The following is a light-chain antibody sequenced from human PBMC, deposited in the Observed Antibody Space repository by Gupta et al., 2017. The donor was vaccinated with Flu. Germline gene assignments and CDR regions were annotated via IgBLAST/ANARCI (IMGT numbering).Light chain of an antibody. CDR1: QSVDSN. CDR2: GAS. CDR3: QQYNNWPPNS. J-gene: IGKJ2*03. V-gene: IGKV3-15*01. Sequence: EIVMTQSPATLSVSPGERATLSCRASQSVDSNLAWYQQKPGRAPRLLIYGASTRATGIPARFSGSGYGTEFTLTISSRQSEDFAIYYCQQYNNWPPNSFGQGTKLEIK.